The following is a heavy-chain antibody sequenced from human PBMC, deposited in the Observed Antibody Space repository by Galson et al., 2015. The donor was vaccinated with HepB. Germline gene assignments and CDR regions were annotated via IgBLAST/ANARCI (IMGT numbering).Heavy chain of an antibody. CDR3: ARTSYDILTGYSNAFDY. Sequence: SVKVSCKASGYTFTSYYMHWVRQAPGQGLEWMGIINPSGGSTSYAQKFQGRVTMTRDTSTSTVYMELSSLRSEDTAVYYCARTSYDILTGYSNAFDYWGQGTLVTVSS. CDR1: GYTFTSYY. CDR2: INPSGGST. J-gene: IGHJ4*02. V-gene: IGHV1-46*03. D-gene: IGHD3-9*01.